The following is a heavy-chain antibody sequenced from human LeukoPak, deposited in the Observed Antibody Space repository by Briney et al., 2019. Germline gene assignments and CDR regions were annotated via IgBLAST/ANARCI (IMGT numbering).Heavy chain of an antibody. CDR2: TSASGNT. Sequence: PSETLSLTCAVSGGSNPNYYWIWIRQPAGRGLEWIGRTSASGNTNYNPSLKSRVTMSADTSKNQFSLKLTSVTAADTAVYYCARQATMAVWGQGTLVTVSS. CDR3: ARQATMAV. J-gene: IGHJ4*02. CDR1: GGSNPNYY. V-gene: IGHV4-4*07. D-gene: IGHD3-10*01.